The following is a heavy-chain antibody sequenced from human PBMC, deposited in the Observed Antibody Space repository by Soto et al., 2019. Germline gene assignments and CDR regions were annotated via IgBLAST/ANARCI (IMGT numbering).Heavy chain of an antibody. CDR1: GCPFISYA. D-gene: IGHD3-22*01. CDR3: ARDPTYYYDRGAFDI. Sequence: VKVSCKASGCPFISYAIIWVRRAPGQGLEWMGGIIPIFGTANYAQKFQGRVTITADESTSTVYMELSSLRSEDTAVYYCARDPTYYYDRGAFDIWGQGTMVT. CDR2: IIPIFGTA. V-gene: IGHV1-69*01. J-gene: IGHJ3*02.